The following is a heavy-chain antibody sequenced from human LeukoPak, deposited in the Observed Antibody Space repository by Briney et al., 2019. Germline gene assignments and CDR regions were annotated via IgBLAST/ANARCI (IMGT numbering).Heavy chain of an antibody. CDR2: IYSGGST. CDR3: ASLTYYYDSSGSQDAFDI. J-gene: IGHJ3*02. D-gene: IGHD3-22*01. V-gene: IGHV3-66*01. Sequence: PGGSLRLSCAASGFTVSSNYMSWVRQAPGKGLEWVSVIYSGGSTYYADSVKGRFTISRDNSENTLYLQMNSLRAEDTAVYYCASLTYYYDSSGSQDAFDIWGQGTMVTVSS. CDR1: GFTVSSNY.